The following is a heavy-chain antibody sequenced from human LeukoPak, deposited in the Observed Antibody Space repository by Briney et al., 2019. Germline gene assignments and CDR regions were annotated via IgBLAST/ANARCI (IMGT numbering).Heavy chain of an antibody. CDR1: GLTFDDYT. J-gene: IGHJ6*02. CDR2: ISWDGGST. V-gene: IGHV3-43*01. CDR3: AKDYIVGELGAVAGSYGMDV. D-gene: IGHD6-19*01. Sequence: GGSLRLSCAASGLTFDDYTMHWVRQAPGKGLEWVSLISWDGGSTYYADSVKGRFTISRDNSKNSLYLQMNSLRTEDTALYYCAKDYIVGELGAVAGSYGMDVWGQGTTVTVSS.